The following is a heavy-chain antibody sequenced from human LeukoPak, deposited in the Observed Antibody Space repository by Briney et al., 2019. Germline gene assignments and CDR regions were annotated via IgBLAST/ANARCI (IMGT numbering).Heavy chain of an antibody. J-gene: IGHJ4*02. V-gene: IGHV1-69*06. CDR1: GGTFSSYA. Sequence: ASVNVSCKASGGTFSSYAISWLRQAPGQGLEWMGGIIPIFGTANYAQKFQGRVRITADTSTSIAYMELSSLRSEDTAVYYCARSLTYCGGDCYSPDYWGQGTLVTVSS. CDR2: IIPIFGTA. D-gene: IGHD2-21*02. CDR3: ARSLTYCGGDCYSPDY.